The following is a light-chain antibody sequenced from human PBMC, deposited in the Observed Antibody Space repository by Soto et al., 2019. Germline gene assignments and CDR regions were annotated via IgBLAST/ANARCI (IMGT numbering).Light chain of an antibody. CDR2: WAS. CDR3: QQYYALPLS. V-gene: IGKV4-1*01. Sequence: DIVMTQSPDSLAVSLGERATLNCKSSQSLLYSSNNKNYLGWYQHKQGQTPKLLISWASTRESGVPDRFSGSGSGTDFTLIISSLQAEDVAVYYCQQYYALPLSFGGGTRVEI. J-gene: IGKJ4*01. CDR1: QSLLYSSNNKNY.